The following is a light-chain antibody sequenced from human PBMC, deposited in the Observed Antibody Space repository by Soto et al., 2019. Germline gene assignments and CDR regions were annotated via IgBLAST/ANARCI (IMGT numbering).Light chain of an antibody. V-gene: IGLV2-23*01. Sequence: QSALTQPASVSGSPGQSITISCTGTSSDVGSYDLVSWYQHHPGKATKLLIYEASERPSGVSNRFSGSKSGNTASLTISGLQAEDEADYYCCSYAGSSTHVVFGGGTKVTVL. CDR2: EAS. CDR3: CSYAGSSTHVV. J-gene: IGLJ2*01. CDR1: SSDVGSYDL.